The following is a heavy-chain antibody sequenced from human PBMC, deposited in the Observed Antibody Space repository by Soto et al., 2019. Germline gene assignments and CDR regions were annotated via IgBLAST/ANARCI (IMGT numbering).Heavy chain of an antibody. J-gene: IGHJ4*02. CDR2: VSQSGNT. D-gene: IGHD6-6*01. CDR3: ARAPKVSGSSQTRPDF. V-gene: IGHV4-34*01. CDR1: SGSFSGYY. Sequence: SETLSLTCSLYSGSFSGYYWSWIRQPPGKGLEWIGEVSQSGNTNYSPSLKSRVSISIDTSKKQFSLNLASVSAADTAVYYCARAPKVSGSSQTRPDFWGQGTLVTVSS.